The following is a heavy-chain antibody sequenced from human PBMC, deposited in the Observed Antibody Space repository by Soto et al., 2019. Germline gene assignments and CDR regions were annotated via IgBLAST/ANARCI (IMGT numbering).Heavy chain of an antibody. D-gene: IGHD4-4*01. CDR2: ISYDGSNK. Sequence: VQLVESGGGVVQPGRSLRLSCAASGFTFSSYGMHWVRQAPGKGLEWVAVISYDGSNKYYADSVKGRFTISRDNSKNTLYLQMNSLRAEDTAVYYCAKDDYTYYYYGMDVWGQGTTVTVSS. J-gene: IGHJ6*02. V-gene: IGHV3-30*18. CDR1: GFTFSSYG. CDR3: AKDDYTYYYYGMDV.